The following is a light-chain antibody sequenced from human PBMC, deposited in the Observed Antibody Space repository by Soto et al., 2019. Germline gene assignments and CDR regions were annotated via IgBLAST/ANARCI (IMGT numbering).Light chain of an antibody. CDR1: QSISLA. Sequence: EIVLTQSPATVSLSPGERATLSCRASQSISLAIAWYQHKPGQAPRLLIFDASKRATGIPARFRGSGSGTDFTLSISSLEPEDFAVYYCQQRTDRPPWTFGQGTKVDIK. V-gene: IGKV3-11*01. J-gene: IGKJ1*01. CDR2: DAS. CDR3: QQRTDRPPWT.